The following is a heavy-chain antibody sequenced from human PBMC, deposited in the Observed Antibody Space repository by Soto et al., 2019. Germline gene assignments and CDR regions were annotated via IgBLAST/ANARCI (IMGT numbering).Heavy chain of an antibody. CDR3: AREEVNYGSGESVGWFDP. CDR1: GFTFSSYG. V-gene: IGHV3-33*01. Sequence: QVQLVESGGGVVQPGRSLRLSCAASGFTFSSYGMHWVRQAPGKGLEWVAVIWYDGSNKDYADSVKGRFTISRDNSKNTLYLQMNSLRAEDTAVYYCAREEVNYGSGESVGWFDPWGQGTLVTVSS. CDR2: IWYDGSNK. J-gene: IGHJ5*02. D-gene: IGHD3-10*01.